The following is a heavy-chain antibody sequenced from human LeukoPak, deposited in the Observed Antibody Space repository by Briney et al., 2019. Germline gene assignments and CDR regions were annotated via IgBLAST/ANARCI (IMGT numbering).Heavy chain of an antibody. CDR3: ARGRAAAATRDNYYYYGMDV. CDR1: GFTFSSYG. Sequence: PGGSLRLSCAAPGFTFSSYGMHWVRQAPGKGLEWVAVIWYDGSNKYYADSVKGRFTISRDNSKNTLYLQMNSLRAEDTAVYYCARGRAAAATRDNYYYYGMDVWGQGTTVTVSS. V-gene: IGHV3-33*01. D-gene: IGHD2-15*01. J-gene: IGHJ6*02. CDR2: IWYDGSNK.